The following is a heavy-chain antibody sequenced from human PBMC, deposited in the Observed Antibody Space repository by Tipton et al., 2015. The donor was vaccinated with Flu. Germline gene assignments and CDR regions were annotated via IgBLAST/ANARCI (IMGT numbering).Heavy chain of an antibody. Sequence: TLSLTCTVSGGSISSSSYYWGWIRQTPGKGLEWIGSIYYSGSTYYNPSLKSRVTISVDTSKNQFSLKLSSVTAADTAVYYCARGFGAAPYPVDYWGQGTLVTVSS. J-gene: IGHJ4*02. CDR3: ARGFGAAPYPVDY. CDR2: IYYSGST. D-gene: IGHD6-6*01. V-gene: IGHV4-39*07. CDR1: GGSISSSSYY.